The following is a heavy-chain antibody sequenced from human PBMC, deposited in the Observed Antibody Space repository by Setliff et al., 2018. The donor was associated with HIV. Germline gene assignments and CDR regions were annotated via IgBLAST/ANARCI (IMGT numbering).Heavy chain of an antibody. V-gene: IGHV1-3*01. CDR3: AREGQWLA. CDR1: GYTFTSYA. CDR2: VNADNGNT. J-gene: IGHJ5*02. D-gene: IGHD6-19*01. Sequence: ASVKVSCKASGYTFTSYALHWVRQAPGQRLEWMGWVNADNGNTKYSEKFQGRVTITRDTAASTVYMELSSLKSEDTAVYYCAREGQWLAWGQGTLVPVSS.